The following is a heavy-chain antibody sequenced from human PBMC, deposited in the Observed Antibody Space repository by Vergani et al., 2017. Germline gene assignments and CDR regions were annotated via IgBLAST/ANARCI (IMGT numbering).Heavy chain of an antibody. V-gene: IGHV4-39*01. J-gene: IGHJ4*02. CDR1: GGSISSSSYY. D-gene: IGHD6-13*01. Sequence: QLQLQESGPGLVKPSETLSLTCIVSGGSISSSSYYWGWIRQPPGKGLEWIGSIYYSGSTYYNPSLKSRVTISVDTSKNQFSLKLSSVTAADTAVYYCASQPDGYSSSWYVDYWGQGTLVTVSS. CDR3: ASQPDGYSSSWYVDY. CDR2: IYYSGST.